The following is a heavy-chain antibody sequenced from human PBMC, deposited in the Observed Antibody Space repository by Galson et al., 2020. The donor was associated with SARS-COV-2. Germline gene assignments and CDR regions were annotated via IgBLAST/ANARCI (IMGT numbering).Heavy chain of an antibody. V-gene: IGHV3-30*18. D-gene: IGHD3-3*01. CDR1: GFTFSSYG. J-gene: IGHJ4*02. Sequence: GGSLRLSCAASGFTFSSYGMHWVRQAPGKGLEWVAVISYDGSNKYYADSVKGRFTISRDNSKNTLYLQMNSLRAEDTAVYYCAKDVSPFWSGYYLIDYWGQGTLVTVSS. CDR3: AKDVSPFWSGYYLIDY. CDR2: ISYDGSNK.